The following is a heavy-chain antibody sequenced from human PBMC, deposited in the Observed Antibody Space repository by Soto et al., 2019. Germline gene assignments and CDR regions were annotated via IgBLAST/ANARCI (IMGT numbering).Heavy chain of an antibody. CDR3: AKDRGSFEGGMDF. V-gene: IGHV3-30*18. Sequence: QVQLVESGGGVVQPGRSLRLSCAASGFTFSSYGMHWVRQAPGKGLEWVAVILYDGSNKYYADSVKGRFTISRDNSKNMVYLQMNSLRAEDTALYYGAKDRGSFEGGMDFWGQGTTVNVSS. CDR2: ILYDGSNK. D-gene: IGHD1-26*01. J-gene: IGHJ6*02. CDR1: GFTFSSYG.